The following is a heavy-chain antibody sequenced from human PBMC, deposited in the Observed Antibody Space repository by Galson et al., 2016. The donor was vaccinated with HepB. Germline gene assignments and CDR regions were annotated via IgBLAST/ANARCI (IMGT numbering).Heavy chain of an antibody. D-gene: IGHD2-2*01. J-gene: IGHJ4*02. CDR3: ARARYQLPLLSLGPLDF. CDR1: GFIFSRYS. Sequence: LSCAGSGFIFSRYSLNWVRQAPGKGLEWVSYISGSSSTIYYADSVKGRFTTSRDDAKKSLFLQMNNLRDDDTAIYYCARARYQLPLLSLGPLDFWGQGTLVTVSS. CDR2: ISGSSSTI. V-gene: IGHV3-48*02.